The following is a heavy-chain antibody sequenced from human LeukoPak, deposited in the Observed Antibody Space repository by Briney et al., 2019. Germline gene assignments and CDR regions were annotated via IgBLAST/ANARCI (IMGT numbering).Heavy chain of an antibody. Sequence: SETLSLTCTGSGGSISSYYWSWIRHPPGKGLEWIGYIYYSGSTNYNPSLKSRVTISVDTSKNQFSLKLSSVTAADTAVYYCARGYPPGIAAAGTVGSEFDYKGQGTLVTVSS. CDR2: IYYSGST. J-gene: IGHJ4*02. CDR3: ARGYPPGIAAAGTVGSEFDY. V-gene: IGHV4-59*08. D-gene: IGHD6-13*01. CDR1: GGSISSYY.